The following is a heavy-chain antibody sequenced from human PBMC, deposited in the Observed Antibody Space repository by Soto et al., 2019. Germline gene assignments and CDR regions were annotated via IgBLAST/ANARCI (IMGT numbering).Heavy chain of an antibody. D-gene: IGHD3-3*01. CDR1: GYTFTSYD. Sequence: VASVKVSCKASGYTFTSYDINWVRQATGQGLEWMGWMNPNSGNTGYAQKFQGRVTMTRNTSISTAYMELSSLRSEDTAVYYCARVPYYDFWSGYLSYYYYYMDVWGKGTTVTVSS. J-gene: IGHJ6*03. CDR3: ARVPYYDFWSGYLSYYYYYMDV. CDR2: MNPNSGNT. V-gene: IGHV1-8*01.